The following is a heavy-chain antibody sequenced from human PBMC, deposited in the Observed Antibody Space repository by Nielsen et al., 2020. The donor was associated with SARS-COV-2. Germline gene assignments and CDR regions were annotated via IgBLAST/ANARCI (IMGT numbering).Heavy chain of an antibody. Sequence: SETLSLTCAVSGGSISSSNWWSWVRQPPGKGLEWIGEIYHSGSTNYNPSLKSRVTISVDTSKNQFSLKLSSVTAADTAVYYCARGTTMVRGVIIVIPNYYYYYGMDVWGQGTTVTVSS. CDR2: IYHSGST. V-gene: IGHV4-4*02. J-gene: IGHJ6*02. CDR3: ARGTTMVRGVIIVIPNYYYYYGMDV. D-gene: IGHD3-10*01. CDR1: GGSISSSNW.